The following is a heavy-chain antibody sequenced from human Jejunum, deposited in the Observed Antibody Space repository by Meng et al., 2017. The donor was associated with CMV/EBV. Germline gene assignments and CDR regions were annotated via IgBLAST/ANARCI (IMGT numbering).Heavy chain of an antibody. V-gene: IGHV3-20*04. Sequence: SCAASGFTFEDYGMSWVRQVPGKGLEWVSNIYWNGITAYADSVKGRFTISRDNAKNSVNLQMNSLRAEDTALYYCVRDGRGFDSWGQGTLVTVSS. CDR2: IYWNGIT. CDR3: VRDGRGFDS. J-gene: IGHJ4*02. CDR1: GFTFEDYG.